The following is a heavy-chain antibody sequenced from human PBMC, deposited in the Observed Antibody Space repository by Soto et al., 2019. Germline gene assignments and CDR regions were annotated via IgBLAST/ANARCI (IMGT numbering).Heavy chain of an antibody. D-gene: IGHD3-10*01. CDR2: IEQDGSEV. J-gene: IGHJ4*02. CDR1: GFTFSDYW. V-gene: IGHV3-7*04. Sequence: EVQLVESGGGLVQPGGSLRLSCVASGFTFSDYWMNWVRQGPGKGLEWVANIEQDGSEVNYVDSVKGRFTISRDNAKNSLHLEINNLRAEDTAMYYCVRSSGWTGDYWGQGILVTVSS. CDR3: VRSSGWTGDY.